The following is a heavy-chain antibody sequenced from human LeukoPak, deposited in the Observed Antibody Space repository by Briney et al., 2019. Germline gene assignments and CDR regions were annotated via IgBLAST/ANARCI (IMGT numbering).Heavy chain of an antibody. J-gene: IGHJ3*02. Sequence: GGSLRLSCAASGFTFSSYAMSWVRQAPGKGLEWVSAISGSGGSTYYADSVKGRFTISRDNSKNTLYLQMNSLRAEDTAVYYCAKDHRWEYPLPGGTAFDIWGQGTMVTVSS. CDR3: AKDHRWEYPLPGGTAFDI. V-gene: IGHV3-23*01. CDR2: ISGSGGST. D-gene: IGHD2-2*01. CDR1: GFTFSSYA.